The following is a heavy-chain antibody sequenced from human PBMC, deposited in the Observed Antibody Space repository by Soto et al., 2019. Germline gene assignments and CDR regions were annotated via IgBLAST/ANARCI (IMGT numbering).Heavy chain of an antibody. V-gene: IGHV4-31*03. CDR1: GGSISSGGYY. CDR2: IYYSGST. CDR3: ARFLRAAAGTWRGMVDY. D-gene: IGHD6-13*01. Sequence: QVQLQESGPGLVKPSQTLSLTCTVSGGSISSGGYYWSWIRQHPGKGLEWIGYIYYSGSTYYNPSLKSRVTISVDTSKNQFSLKLSSVTAADTAVYYCARFLRAAAGTWRGMVDYWVQGTLVTVSS. J-gene: IGHJ4*02.